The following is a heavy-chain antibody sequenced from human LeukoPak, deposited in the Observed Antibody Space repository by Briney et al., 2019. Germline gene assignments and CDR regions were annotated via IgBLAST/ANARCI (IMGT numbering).Heavy chain of an antibody. CDR1: GFTFCSYS. V-gene: IGHV3-21*01. CDR2: ISSSSSYI. J-gene: IGHJ5*02. CDR3: ARDRGKGSRFLNWFDP. D-gene: IGHD2-2*01. Sequence: PGGSLRLSCAASGFTFCSYSMNWVRQAPGKGLEWVSSISSSSSYIYYADSVKGRFTISRDNAKNSLYLQMNSLRAEDTAVYYCARDRGKGSRFLNWFDPWGQGTLVTVSS.